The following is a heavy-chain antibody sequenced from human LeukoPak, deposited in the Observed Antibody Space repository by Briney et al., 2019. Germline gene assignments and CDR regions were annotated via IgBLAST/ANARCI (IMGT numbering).Heavy chain of an antibody. Sequence: SETLSLTCAVSGGSISSTSYYWAWIRQPPGKGLEWIGTIYYSGSTYHNLSLKSRVTLSVDTSRNQFSLRLSSVDAADTAVYYCAKAGVRYFDSSGLYAFDFWGQGTTVTVSS. D-gene: IGHD3-22*01. J-gene: IGHJ3*01. CDR2: IYYSGST. V-gene: IGHV4-39*01. CDR1: GGSISSTSYY. CDR3: AKAGVRYFDSSGLYAFDF.